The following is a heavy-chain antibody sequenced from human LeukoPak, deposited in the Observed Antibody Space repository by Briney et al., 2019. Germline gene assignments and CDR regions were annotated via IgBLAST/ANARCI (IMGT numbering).Heavy chain of an antibody. CDR3: ARGRGPDAFGI. D-gene: IGHD3-10*01. V-gene: IGHV4-39*01. Sequence: PSETLSLTCTVSGVSISSSSYYWGWIRQPPGKGLEWIGSIYYSGSTCYNPSLKSRVTISVDTSKNQFSLKLSSVTAADTAVYYCARGRGPDAFGIWGQGTMVTVSS. CDR1: GVSISSSSYY. CDR2: IYYSGST. J-gene: IGHJ3*02.